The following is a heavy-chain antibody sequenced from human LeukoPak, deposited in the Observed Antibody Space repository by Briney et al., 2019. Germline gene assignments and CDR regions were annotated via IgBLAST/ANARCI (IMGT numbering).Heavy chain of an antibody. Sequence: SETLSLTCTVSGGSISSYYWGWIRQPAGKGLEWIGRIYTSGSTNYNPSLKSRVTMSVDTSKNQFSLKLSSVTAADTAVYYCARSPITGYYYYYMDVWGKGTTVTVSS. CDR3: ARSPITGYYYYYMDV. J-gene: IGHJ6*03. V-gene: IGHV4-4*07. CDR1: GGSISSYY. D-gene: IGHD1-14*01. CDR2: IYTSGST.